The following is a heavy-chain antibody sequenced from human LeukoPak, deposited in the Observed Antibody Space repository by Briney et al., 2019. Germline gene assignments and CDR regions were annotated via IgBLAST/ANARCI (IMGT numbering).Heavy chain of an antibody. CDR3: ARGGVLTVPGEWFDP. CDR1: GGSINSGNYY. CDR2: IYASGST. V-gene: IGHV4-61*02. J-gene: IGHJ5*02. Sequence: SQTLSLTCTVSGGSINSGNYYWSWIRPPAGKGLEWIGRIYASGSTNYNPSLKSRLTISIDTSRNQFSLMLTSVTAADTAVYYCARGGVLTVPGEWFDPWGQGTLVTVSS. D-gene: IGHD3-10*01.